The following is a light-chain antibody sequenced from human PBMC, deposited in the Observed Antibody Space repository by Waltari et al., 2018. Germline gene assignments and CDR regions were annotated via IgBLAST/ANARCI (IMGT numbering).Light chain of an antibody. CDR2: DVS. Sequence: QSALTQSRSVSASSGPASTTSCPGPSTHVGGYYHHSWYQQPPGKPPKLMIYDVSKRPSGVPDRFSGSKSGNTASLTISGLQAEDEADYYCCSYAGSFYVFGTGTKVTVL. CDR3: CSYAGSFYV. J-gene: IGLJ1*01. V-gene: IGLV2-11*01. CDR1: STHVGGYYH.